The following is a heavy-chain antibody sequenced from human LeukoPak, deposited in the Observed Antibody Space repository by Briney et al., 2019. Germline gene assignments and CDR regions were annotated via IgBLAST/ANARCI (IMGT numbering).Heavy chain of an antibody. V-gene: IGHV3-30*18. CDR1: GFTFSSYW. CDR2: ISYDGSNK. CDR3: AKDVDIVATMNFDY. Sequence: VMLGGSLRLSCAASGFTFSSYWVHWVRQAPGKGLEWVAVISYDGSNKYYADSVKGRFTISRDNSKNTLYLQMNSLRAEDTAVYYCAKDVDIVATMNFDYWGQGTLVTVSS. D-gene: IGHD5-12*01. J-gene: IGHJ4*02.